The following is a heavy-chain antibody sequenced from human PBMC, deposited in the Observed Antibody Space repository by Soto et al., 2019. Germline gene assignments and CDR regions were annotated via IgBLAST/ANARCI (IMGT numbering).Heavy chain of an antibody. CDR1: GFTFTRYS. Sequence: PGGSLRLSCAASGFTFTRYSMNWVRQAPGKGLEWVSSSSSTTNYIYYADSMKGRFTVSRDNAKNSVYLETNSLSAEDTAVYYCARESEDLTSNFGYWGQGTLVTVSS. V-gene: IGHV3-21*01. CDR2: SSSTTNYI. CDR3: ARESEDLTSNFGY. J-gene: IGHJ4*02.